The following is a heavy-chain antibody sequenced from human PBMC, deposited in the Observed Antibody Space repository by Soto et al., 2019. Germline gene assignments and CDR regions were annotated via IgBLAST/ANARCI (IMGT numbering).Heavy chain of an antibody. CDR1: GYTFTSYG. D-gene: IGHD2-15*01. V-gene: IGHV1-18*01. Sequence: QVQLVQSGAEVKKPGASVKVSCKASGYTFTSYGISWVRQAPGQGLEWMGWISAYNGNTNYAQKLQGRVTMTTDTSTSTAYMELGSLRSDDTAVYYCARDSAVVAATHYYYYCGMDVWGQGTTVTVSS. CDR2: ISAYNGNT. CDR3: ARDSAVVAATHYYYYCGMDV. J-gene: IGHJ6*02.